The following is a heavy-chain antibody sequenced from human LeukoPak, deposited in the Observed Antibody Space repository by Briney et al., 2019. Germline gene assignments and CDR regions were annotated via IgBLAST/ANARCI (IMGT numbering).Heavy chain of an antibody. CDR3: ARAYVVDTAMVTRSSFDY. D-gene: IGHD5-18*01. CDR2: ISYDGSNK. V-gene: IGHV3-30-3*01. CDR1: GFTFSSYA. Sequence: GGSLRLSCAASGFTFSSYAMHWVRQAPGKGLEWVAVISYDGSNKYYADSVKGRFTISRDNSKNTLYLQMNSLRAEDTAVYYCARAYVVDTAMVTRSSFDYWGQGTLVTVSS. J-gene: IGHJ4*02.